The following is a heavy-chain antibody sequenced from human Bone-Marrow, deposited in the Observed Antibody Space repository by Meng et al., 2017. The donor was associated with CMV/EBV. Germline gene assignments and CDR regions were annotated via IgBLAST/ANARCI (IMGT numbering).Heavy chain of an antibody. D-gene: IGHD2-2*01. CDR2: IIPILGIA. Sequence: SVKVSCKASGGTFSSYAISWVRQAPGQGLEWMGGIIPILGIANYAQKFQGRVTITADKSTSTAYMELSSLRSEDTAVYYCARHRPYCSSTSCYYYYYGMDVWGQGTTVTVSS. CDR1: GGTFSSYA. V-gene: IGHV1-69*10. J-gene: IGHJ6*02. CDR3: ARHRPYCSSTSCYYYYYGMDV.